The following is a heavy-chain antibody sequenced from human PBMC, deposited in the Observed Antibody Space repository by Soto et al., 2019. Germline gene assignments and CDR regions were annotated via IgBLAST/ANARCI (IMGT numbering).Heavy chain of an antibody. Sequence: EVQLVESGGGLVKPGGSLRLSCVGSGFTFRDAWMNWVRQAPGKGLELVGRIKSKSDGGTTDSAAPVKGRFAISRDDSRNTVYLQMTSLTTEDTAVYYWTTRMPADSWGQGTLVTVSS. CDR3: TTRMPADS. CDR2: IKSKSDGGTT. J-gene: IGHJ4*02. D-gene: IGHD2-15*01. V-gene: IGHV3-15*01. CDR1: GFTFRDAW.